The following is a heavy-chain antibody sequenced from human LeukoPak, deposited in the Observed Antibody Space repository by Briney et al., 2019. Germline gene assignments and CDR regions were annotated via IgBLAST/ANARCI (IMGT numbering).Heavy chain of an antibody. J-gene: IGHJ4*02. V-gene: IGHV1-46*01. D-gene: IGHD3-3*01. CDR1: GYTFTSYY. CDR3: ALILEWPKSFDY. Sequence: SVKLSCKASGYTFTSYYMHWVPQPPGQGLEWMGIINSSGGSTSYAQKLQGRVTMTRDTSTSTVYMELRSLRSEATAVYYCALILEWPKSFDYWGQGTLVTVSS. CDR2: INSSGGST.